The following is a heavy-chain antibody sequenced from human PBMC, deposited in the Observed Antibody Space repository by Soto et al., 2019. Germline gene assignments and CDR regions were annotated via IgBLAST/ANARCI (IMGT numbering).Heavy chain of an antibody. V-gene: IGHV1-8*01. J-gene: IGHJ2*01. CDR2: MNPNSGKA. D-gene: IGHD2-15*01. CDR1: GYTFTSYD. CDR3: ARGLVVVSATYWYFDL. Sequence: QVQLVQSGAEVKKPGASVKVSCKASGYTFTSYDINWVRQAAGQGLEWIGWMNPNSGKAVYEQKFQGRVTMAGNTSISTAYMELSSLRSDDTAVYFCARGLVVVSATYWYFDLWGRGTLVTVSS.